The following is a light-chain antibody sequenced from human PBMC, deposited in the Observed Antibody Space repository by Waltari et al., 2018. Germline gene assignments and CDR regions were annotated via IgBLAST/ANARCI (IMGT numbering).Light chain of an antibody. J-gene: IGLJ2*01. CDR1: SSDVGGYNS. Sequence: QSAPTQPPSVSGSPGQSVTISCTGTSSDVGGYNSVSWYQQHPGKAPKLMIYGVSNRPSGVSDRFSGSKSGNTASLTISGLQAEDEADYYCCSYTTSAVLFGGGTRLTVL. CDR3: CSYTTSAVL. V-gene: IGLV2-14*01. CDR2: GVS.